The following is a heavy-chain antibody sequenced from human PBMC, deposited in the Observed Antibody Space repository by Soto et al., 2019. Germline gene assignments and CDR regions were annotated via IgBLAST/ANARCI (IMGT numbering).Heavy chain of an antibody. D-gene: IGHD3-22*01. V-gene: IGHV3-30*03. CDR1: GFTFSSYG. Sequence: GGSLRLSCAASGFTFSSYGMHWVRQAPGKGLEWVAVISYDGSNKYYADSVKGRFTISRDNSKNTLYLQMSSLRSEDTAVYYCARDLSDYYDSSGSNRFDYWGQGTLVTVSS. CDR3: ARDLSDYYDSSGSNRFDY. J-gene: IGHJ4*02. CDR2: ISYDGSNK.